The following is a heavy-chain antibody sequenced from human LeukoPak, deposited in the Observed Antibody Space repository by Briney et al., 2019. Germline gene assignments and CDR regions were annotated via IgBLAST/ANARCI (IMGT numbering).Heavy chain of an antibody. CDR1: GFTFSSYE. Sequence: GSLRLSCVASGFTFSSYEMNWVRQPPGKGLEWIGNIFYSGSTYYSPSLKSRVTISLDTSRNQFSLKLTSVTAADTAVYYCAKSNGYGLVDIWGQGTMVTVSS. CDR2: IFYSGST. CDR3: AKSNGYGLVDI. J-gene: IGHJ3*02. V-gene: IGHV4-59*12. D-gene: IGHD3-10*01.